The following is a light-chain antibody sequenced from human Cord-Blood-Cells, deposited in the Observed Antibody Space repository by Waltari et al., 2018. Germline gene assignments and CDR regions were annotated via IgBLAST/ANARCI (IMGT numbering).Light chain of an antibody. CDR3: QQYYSTPFT. V-gene: IGKV4-1*01. CDR1: QSVLYSPNNKNY. Sequence: DLAITESPYPLALSLGERATIPFCSSQSVLYSPNNKNYLAWYQQKPGQPPKLLIYWASTRETGVPARFSGSGSGTDFTLTISSLQAEDVAVYYCQQYYSTPFTFGPGTKVDIK. J-gene: IGKJ3*01. CDR2: WAS.